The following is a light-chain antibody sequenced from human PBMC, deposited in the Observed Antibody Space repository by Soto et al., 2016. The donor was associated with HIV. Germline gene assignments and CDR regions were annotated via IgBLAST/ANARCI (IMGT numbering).Light chain of an antibody. Sequence: TITCRASQGISNYLAWYQQKAGKAPKLLISAASTLESGVPSRFRGSGSGTDLTLTITSLQPDDFATYYCQQYNNNPYTFGQGTKLEIK. J-gene: IGKJ2*01. CDR2: AAS. V-gene: IGKV1-27*01. CDR3: QQYNNNPYT. CDR1: QGISNY.